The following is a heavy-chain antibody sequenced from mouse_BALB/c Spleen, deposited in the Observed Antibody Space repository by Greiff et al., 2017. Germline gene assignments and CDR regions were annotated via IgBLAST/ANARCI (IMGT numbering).Heavy chain of an antibody. V-gene: IGHV1-69*01. CDR3: GRWENPAMDY. D-gene: IGHD4-1*01. J-gene: IGHJ4*01. CDR1: GYTFTDYW. CDR2: IDTSDSYT. Sequence: QVQLQQSGAELVMPGASVKMSCKASGYTFTDYWMHWVKQRPGQGLEWIGAIDTSDSYTSYNQKFKGKATLTVDASSSTAYMQLSSLTSEDSAVYYRGRWENPAMDYWGQGTTVTVSS.